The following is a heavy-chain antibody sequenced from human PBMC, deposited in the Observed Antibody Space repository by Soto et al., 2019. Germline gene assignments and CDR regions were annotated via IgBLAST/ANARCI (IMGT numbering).Heavy chain of an antibody. CDR3: ARDTMYYYDSSGYSPIDT. Sequence: ASVKVSCKASGYTFTSYGISWVRQAPGQGLEWMGWISAYNGNTNYAQKLQGRVTMTTDTSTSTAYMELRSLRSDDTAVYYCARDTMYYYDSSGYSPIDTWGQGTLVTVSS. J-gene: IGHJ5*02. CDR1: GYTFTSYG. CDR2: ISAYNGNT. D-gene: IGHD3-22*01. V-gene: IGHV1-18*04.